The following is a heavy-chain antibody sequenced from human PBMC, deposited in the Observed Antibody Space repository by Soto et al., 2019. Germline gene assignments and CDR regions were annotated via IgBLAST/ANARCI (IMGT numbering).Heavy chain of an antibody. D-gene: IGHD3-16*01. J-gene: IGHJ3*02. V-gene: IGHV4-30-4*01. CDR3: ARLLPSGGAFDI. CDR1: GGSISSGDYY. Sequence: QVQLQESGPGLVKPSQTLSLTCTVSGGSISSGDYYWSWIRQPPGKGLEWVGYIYYSGNTYYNPSLKSRITISVDTSTNHFFLQVNSVTAADTAVYYCARLLPSGGAFDIWGQGTMVTVSS. CDR2: IYYSGNT.